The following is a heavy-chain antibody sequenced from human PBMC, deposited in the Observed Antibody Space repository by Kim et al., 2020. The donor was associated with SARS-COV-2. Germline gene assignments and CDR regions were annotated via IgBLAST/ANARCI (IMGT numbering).Heavy chain of an antibody. Sequence: GGSLRLSCAASGFTFSSYAMHWVRQAPGKGLEWVAVISYDGSNKYYVDSVKGRFTISRDNSKNTLYLQMNSLRAEDTAVYYCARDSGDYGDYAYFFDYWGQGTLVTVSS. CDR1: GFTFSSYA. CDR2: ISYDGSNK. V-gene: IGHV3-30*04. CDR3: ARDSGDYGDYAYFFDY. J-gene: IGHJ4*02. D-gene: IGHD4-17*01.